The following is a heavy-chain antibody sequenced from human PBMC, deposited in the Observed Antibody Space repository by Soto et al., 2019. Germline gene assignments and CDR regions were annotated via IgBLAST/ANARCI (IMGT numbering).Heavy chain of an antibody. J-gene: IGHJ4*02. CDR3: ATQNYYGSGSYSDPIDY. D-gene: IGHD3-10*01. V-gene: IGHV1-3*01. CDR1: GYAFTSYA. Sequence: GASVKVSCKASGYAFTSYAMHWVRQAPGQRLEWMGWINAGNGNTKYSQKFQGRVTITRDTSASTAYMELNSLRAEDTAVYYCATQNYYGSGSYSDPIDYWGQGTLVTVSS. CDR2: INAGNGNT.